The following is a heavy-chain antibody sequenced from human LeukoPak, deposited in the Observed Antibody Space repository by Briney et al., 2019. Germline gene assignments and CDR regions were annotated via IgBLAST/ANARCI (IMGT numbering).Heavy chain of an antibody. CDR1: GFTVSSNY. CDR3: ARDLPYSNS. J-gene: IGHJ4*02. Sequence: GGSLRLSCVASGFTVSSNYMSWVRQAPGKGLEWVSAIHGSGSPTYYADSVKGRFAISRDNSKNTLYLQMNSLRADDTAIYYCARDLPYSNSWGQGTLVTVSS. D-gene: IGHD6-13*01. CDR2: IHGSGSPT. V-gene: IGHV3-23*01.